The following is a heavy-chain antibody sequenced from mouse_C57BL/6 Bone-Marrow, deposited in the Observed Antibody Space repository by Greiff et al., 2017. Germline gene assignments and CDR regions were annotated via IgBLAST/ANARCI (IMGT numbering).Heavy chain of an antibody. CDR1: GYTFTGYW. J-gene: IGHJ2*01. Sequence: QVQLQQSGAELMKPGASVKLSCKASGYTFTGYWIEWVKQRPGHGLEWIGEIFPGSGSTNYNDKFKGKATFTADTSSNTAYMHLSSLTPEDSAVYACARLITSVCDYWGQGTTLTVSS. CDR2: IFPGSGST. CDR3: ARLITSVCDY. V-gene: IGHV1-9*01. D-gene: IGHD1-1*01.